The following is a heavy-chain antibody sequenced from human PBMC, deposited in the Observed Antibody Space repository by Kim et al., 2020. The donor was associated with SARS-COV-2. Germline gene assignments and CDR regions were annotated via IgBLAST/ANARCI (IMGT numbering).Heavy chain of an antibody. CDR2: INTNTGNP. Sequence: ASVKVSCKASGYTFTSYAMNWVRQAPGQRLEWMGWINTNTGNPTYAQGFTGRFVFSLDTSVSTAYLQISSLKAEDTAVYYCASGEIIAAAGSYYYGMDVWGQGTTVTVSS. J-gene: IGHJ6*02. V-gene: IGHV7-4-1*02. CDR3: ASGEIIAAAGSYYYGMDV. D-gene: IGHD6-13*01. CDR1: GYTFTSYA.